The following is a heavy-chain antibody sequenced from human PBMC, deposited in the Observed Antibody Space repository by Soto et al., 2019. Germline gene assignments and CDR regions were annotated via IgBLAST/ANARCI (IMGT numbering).Heavy chain of an antibody. J-gene: IGHJ3*02. CDR3: ARVRIVGYCSGGSCWDGFDI. Sequence: EVQLVQSGAEVKKPGESLKISCKGSGYSFTSYRIGWVRQMPGKGLEWLGIIYPGDSDTRYSPSFQGQVTISADKSISAAYLQWSSLKASDTAMYYCARVRIVGYCSGGSCWDGFDIWGQGTMVTVSS. V-gene: IGHV5-51*03. D-gene: IGHD2-15*01. CDR2: IYPGDSDT. CDR1: GYSFTSYR.